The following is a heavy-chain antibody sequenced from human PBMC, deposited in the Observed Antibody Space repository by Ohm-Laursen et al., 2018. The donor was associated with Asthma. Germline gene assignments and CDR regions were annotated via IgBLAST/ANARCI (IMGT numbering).Heavy chain of an antibody. CDR3: AKSPYYYDSSGYYRAAFDI. D-gene: IGHD3-22*01. V-gene: IGHV3-30*18. Sequence: SLRLSCSASGFTFSSYGMHWVRQAPGKGLEWVAVISYDGSNKYYADSVKGRFTISRDNSENTLYLQMNSLRAEDTAVYYCAKSPYYYDSSGYYRAAFDIWGQGTMVTVSS. CDR1: GFTFSSYG. J-gene: IGHJ3*02. CDR2: ISYDGSNK.